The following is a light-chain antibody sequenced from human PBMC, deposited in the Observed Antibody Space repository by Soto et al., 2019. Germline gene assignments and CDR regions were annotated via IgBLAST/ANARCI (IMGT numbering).Light chain of an antibody. J-gene: IGKJ4*01. V-gene: IGKV3-15*01. CDR1: QSVSSN. Sequence: EIVMTQSPATLSLSPGERATLSCRASQSVSSNLVWYQQKPGQAPSLLIYGASTSATGSPARCSGSGSGTEFSLTISSLQSEDFAVEYCQQYNNWLSTFGGGTKVEIK. CDR3: QQYNNWLST. CDR2: GAS.